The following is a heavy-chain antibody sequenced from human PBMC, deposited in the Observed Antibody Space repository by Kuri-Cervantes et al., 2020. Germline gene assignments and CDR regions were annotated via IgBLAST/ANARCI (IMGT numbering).Heavy chain of an antibody. D-gene: IGHD1-1*01. CDR1: GYTFTSYG. Sequence: ASVKVSCKASGYTFTSYGISWVRQAPGQGLEWMGWISAYNGNTNYAQKLQGRVTMTTDTSTSTAYMELRGLRSDDTAVYYCARDSKTGTHRLGYDYWGQGTLVTVSS. CDR2: ISAYNGNT. J-gene: IGHJ4*02. V-gene: IGHV1-18*01. CDR3: ARDSKTGTHRLGYDY.